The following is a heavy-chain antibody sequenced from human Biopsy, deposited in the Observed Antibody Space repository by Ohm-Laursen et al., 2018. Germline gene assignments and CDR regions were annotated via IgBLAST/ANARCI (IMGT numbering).Heavy chain of an antibody. CDR3: TKARGRFLEWVDPFDI. CDR2: ISWNSGIK. D-gene: IGHD3-3*01. J-gene: IGHJ3*02. V-gene: IGHV3-9*01. CDR1: GFIFDDYA. Sequence: SLRLSCAAFGFIFDDYAMHWVRQAPGKGLEWVSGISWNSGIKDYADSVKGRFAISRDDAKNSLYLQMSSLRAEDTASYYCTKARGRFLEWVDPFDIWGQGTMVTVSS.